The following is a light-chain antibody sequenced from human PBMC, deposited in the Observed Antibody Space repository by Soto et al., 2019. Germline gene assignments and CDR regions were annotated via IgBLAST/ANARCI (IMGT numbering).Light chain of an antibody. Sequence: QAVVTQAPALTVSPGVTVTLTCASSTGAVTSGYYPNWFQQKPGQAPRALIYSTSNKHSWTTARFSGSLLGGKAALTLSGVPPEDEAEYYCLLYYGGALWVFGGGTKLTAL. CDR2: STS. J-gene: IGLJ3*02. V-gene: IGLV7-43*01. CDR1: TGAVTSGYY. CDR3: LLYYGGALWV.